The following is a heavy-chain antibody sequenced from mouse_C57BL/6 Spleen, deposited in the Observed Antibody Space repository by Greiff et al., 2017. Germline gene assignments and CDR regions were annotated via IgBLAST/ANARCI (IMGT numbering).Heavy chain of an antibody. Sequence: VKLQQPGTELVKPGASVKLSCKASGYPFTSYWMHWVKPRHGQGLEWIGNLNPSNGGTNTNEKFKSKATLTVDKSSRTSYMQLSSLTSEDSAVYYCARGGYYYGSSSYFDVWGTGTTVTVSS. D-gene: IGHD1-1*01. CDR3: ARGGYYYGSSSYFDV. CDR1: GYPFTSYW. CDR2: LNPSNGGT. J-gene: IGHJ1*03. V-gene: IGHV1-53*01.